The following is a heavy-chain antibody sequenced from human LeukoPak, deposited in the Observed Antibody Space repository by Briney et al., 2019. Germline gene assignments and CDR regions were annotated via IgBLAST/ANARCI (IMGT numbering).Heavy chain of an antibody. CDR3: ARGARTFDY. CDR2: IKQVGSEK. Sequence: PGGSLRLSCAASGFTFSSYWMSWVRQAPGEGLEWVANIKQVGSEKYYVDSVKGRFTISRDNAKNSLYMQMNSLRAEDTAVYYCARGARTFDYWGQGTLVTVSS. CDR1: GFTFSSYW. J-gene: IGHJ4*02. V-gene: IGHV3-7*04. D-gene: IGHD6-6*01.